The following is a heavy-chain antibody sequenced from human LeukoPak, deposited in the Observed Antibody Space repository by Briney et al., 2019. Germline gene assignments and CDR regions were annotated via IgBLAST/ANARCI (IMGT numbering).Heavy chain of an antibody. D-gene: IGHD5-24*01. V-gene: IGHV3-74*01. J-gene: IGHJ3*02. CDR1: GFIFPDYW. CDR2: IRGDGRAT. Sequence: PGGSLRLSCAASGFIFPDYWMHWVRQAPGSELVWVARIRGDGRATTYADSVKGRFTISRDNAKNSLYLQMNSLRAEDTAVYYCARAKRWLQNAFDIWGQGTMVTVSS. CDR3: ARAKRWLQNAFDI.